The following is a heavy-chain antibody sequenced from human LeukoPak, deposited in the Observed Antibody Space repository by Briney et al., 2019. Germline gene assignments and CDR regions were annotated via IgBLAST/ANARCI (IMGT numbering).Heavy chain of an antibody. D-gene: IGHD3-22*01. CDR1: GFTFSTYV. V-gene: IGHV3-64*01. J-gene: IGHJ4*02. CDR2: ISSNGGST. Sequence: GGSLRLSCAASGFTFSTYVMYWVRQAPGKGLEYVSAISSNGGSTYYANSVKGRFTISRDNTRNTLYLQMGSLRAEDMAVYYCARAYYDSSGYYQPTPVDYWGQGTLVTVSS. CDR3: ARAYYDSSGYYQPTPVDY.